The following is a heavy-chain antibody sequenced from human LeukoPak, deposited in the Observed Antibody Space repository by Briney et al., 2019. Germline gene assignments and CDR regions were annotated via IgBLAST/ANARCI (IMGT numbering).Heavy chain of an antibody. V-gene: IGHV1-69*02. CDR1: GGTFSSYT. CDR2: IIPILGIA. D-gene: IGHD2-2*01. Sequence: ASVKVSCKASGGTFSSYTISWVRQAPGQGLEWMGRIIPILGIANYAQKFQGRVTITADKSTSTAYMELSSLRSEDTALYYCARGREDCSSTSCYGDWFDPWGQGTLVTVSS. J-gene: IGHJ5*02. CDR3: ARGREDCSSTSCYGDWFDP.